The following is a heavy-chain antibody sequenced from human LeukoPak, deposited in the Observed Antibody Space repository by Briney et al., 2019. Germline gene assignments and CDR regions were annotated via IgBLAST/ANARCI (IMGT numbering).Heavy chain of an antibody. CDR2: IWSDGSNK. CDR1: GFTFSSYG. V-gene: IGHV3-33*01. CDR3: ARGRDFDY. Sequence: GGSLRLSCAASGFTFSSYGMHWVRQAPVKGLEWVAVIWSDGSNKYYADSVKGRFTISRDNSKNTLYLQMNSLRAEDTAVYYCARGRDFDYWGQGTLVTVSS. J-gene: IGHJ4*02.